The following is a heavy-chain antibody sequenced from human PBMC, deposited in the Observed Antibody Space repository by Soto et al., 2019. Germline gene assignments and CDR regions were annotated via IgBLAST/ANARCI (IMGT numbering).Heavy chain of an antibody. J-gene: IGHJ6*03. Sequence: GGSLRLSCAASGFTFSSYAMSWVRQAPGKGLEWVSDISGSGCSTYYADSVKGRFTISRDNSKNTLYLQMNSLRAEDTAVYYCANDSNTGYYHYIDVWGKGTTVTVSS. V-gene: IGHV3-23*01. D-gene: IGHD4-4*01. CDR3: ANDSNTGYYHYIDV. CDR2: ISGSGCST. CDR1: GFTFSSYA.